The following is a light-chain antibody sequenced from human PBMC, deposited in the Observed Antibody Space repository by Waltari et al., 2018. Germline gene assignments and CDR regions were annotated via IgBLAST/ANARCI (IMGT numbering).Light chain of an antibody. CDR3: QQYSSFPRT. CDR2: KAS. CDR1: QSISTW. Sequence: DIQLTQSPSTLSASVGYIVTLTCRASQSISTWLAWYQQKPGRAPKLLIYKASSLESGVPSRFSGSGSGTEFTLTISSLQPDDFATYYCQQYSSFPRTFGQGTKVEIK. V-gene: IGKV1-5*03. J-gene: IGKJ1*01.